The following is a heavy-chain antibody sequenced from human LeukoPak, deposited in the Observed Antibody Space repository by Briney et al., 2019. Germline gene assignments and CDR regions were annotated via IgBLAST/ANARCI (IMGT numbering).Heavy chain of an antibody. D-gene: IGHD3-9*01. CDR2: IKQDGSEK. CDR3: ASLGGYDILTGYYYYFDY. CDR1: GFTFSSYW. V-gene: IGHV3-7*01. J-gene: IGHJ4*02. Sequence: GGSLRLSCAASGFTFSSYWMSWVRQAPGKGLEGVANIKQDGSEKYYVDSVKGRFTISRDNAKNSLYLQMNSLRAEDTAVYYCASLGGYDILTGYYYYFDYWGQGTLVTVSS.